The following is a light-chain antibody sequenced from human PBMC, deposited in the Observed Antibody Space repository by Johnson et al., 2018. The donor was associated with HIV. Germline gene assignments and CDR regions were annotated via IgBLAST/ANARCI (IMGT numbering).Light chain of an antibody. Sequence: QSVLTQPPSVSAAPGQKVTISCSGSRSNIGSNFVSWYHQLPGTAPKLLMYRNVQRPSGIPDRFTGSKSGTSASLAISGFQGEDEAEYYCAAWDDSLNEYVFGTGTKVTVL. V-gene: IGLV1-44*01. CDR1: RSNIGSNF. CDR2: RNV. J-gene: IGLJ1*01. CDR3: AAWDDSLNEYV.